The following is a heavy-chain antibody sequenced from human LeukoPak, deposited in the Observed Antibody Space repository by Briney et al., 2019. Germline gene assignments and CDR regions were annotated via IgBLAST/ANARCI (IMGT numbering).Heavy chain of an antibody. Sequence: SETLSLTCNVSSGSFSSTTSYWDWIRQPPGKGLEWIGSIYHGGNTYYNPSLKSRVTISVDTSKNQFSLTLTSVTAADTAIYYCARDGGTTSNPSHDTFAIWGQGTMVAVSS. CDR3: ARDGGTTSNPSHDTFAI. J-gene: IGHJ3*02. D-gene: IGHD4-11*01. CDR2: IYHGGNT. V-gene: IGHV4-39*07. CDR1: SGSFSSTTSY.